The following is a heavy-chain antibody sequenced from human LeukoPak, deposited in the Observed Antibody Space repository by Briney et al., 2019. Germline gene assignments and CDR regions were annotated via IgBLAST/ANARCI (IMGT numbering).Heavy chain of an antibody. CDR1: GFTFSTSP. Sequence: GGSLRLSCAVSGFTFSTSPMAWVRQVPGKGLEWVSSIHAGGSDPFCADSVQGRCIISRDNSKNTLSLQLSNLRAEDTAIYFCAKGGHHFNPFYNWGQGTLVTVSS. CDR3: AKGGHHFNPFYN. CDR2: IHAGGSDP. V-gene: IGHV3-23*01. J-gene: IGHJ4*02.